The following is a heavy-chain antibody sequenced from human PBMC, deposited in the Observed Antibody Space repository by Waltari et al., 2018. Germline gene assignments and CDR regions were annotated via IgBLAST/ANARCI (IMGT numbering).Heavy chain of an antibody. V-gene: IGHV2-5*01. CDR3: AHTRNWFDP. J-gene: IGHJ5*02. Sequence: QITLTESGPTLVKPTQTLTLTCPFSGFSLRTSGVGVGWIRQPPGKALEWLALIYWNDDKRYSPSLKSRLTITKDTSKNQVVLTMTNMDPVDTATYYCAHTRNWFDPWGQGTLVTVSS. CDR1: GFSLRTSGVG. D-gene: IGHD6-6*01. CDR2: IYWNDDK.